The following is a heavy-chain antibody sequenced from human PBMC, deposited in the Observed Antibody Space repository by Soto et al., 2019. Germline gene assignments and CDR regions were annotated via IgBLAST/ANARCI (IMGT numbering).Heavy chain of an antibody. J-gene: IGHJ4*02. D-gene: IGHD3-3*01. Sequence: SETLALTCTVSGGSISRSSYYWGWIRQPPGKGLEWIGSIYYSGSTYYNPSLKSRVTLSVDTSKNQFSLKLSSVTAADTAVYYCARRLLDYDFWSGFDFWGQRTLVTVSA. CDR3: ARRLLDYDFWSGFDF. CDR2: IYYSGST. V-gene: IGHV4-39*01. CDR1: GGSISRSSYY.